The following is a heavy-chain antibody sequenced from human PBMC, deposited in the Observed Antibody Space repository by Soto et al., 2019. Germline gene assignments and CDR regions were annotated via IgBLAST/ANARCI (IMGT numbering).Heavy chain of an antibody. J-gene: IGHJ5*02. CDR1: GGSISSYY. Sequence: ASETLSLTCTVSGGSISSYYWSWIRQPPGKGLEWIGYIYYSGSTNYNPSLKSRVTISVDTSKNQFSLKLSSVTAADTAVYYCASLDPFTGFDPWGQGTLVTVSS. CDR3: ASLDPFTGFDP. V-gene: IGHV4-59*08. CDR2: IYYSGST.